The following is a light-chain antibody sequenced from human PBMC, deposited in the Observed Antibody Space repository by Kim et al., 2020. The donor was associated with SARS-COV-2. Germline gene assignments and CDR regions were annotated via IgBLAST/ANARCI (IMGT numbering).Light chain of an antibody. CDR3: LQHSTYPLT. V-gene: IGKV1-17*01. J-gene: IGKJ4*01. CDR1: QGIGND. Sequence: ASVGERVTSTCRTSQGIGNDLGWFQQKTGKAPKRLIYGASSLQSGVPSRFSGSGSGTEFTLTISRLQPEDFATYYCLQHSTYPLTFGGGTKVDIK. CDR2: GAS.